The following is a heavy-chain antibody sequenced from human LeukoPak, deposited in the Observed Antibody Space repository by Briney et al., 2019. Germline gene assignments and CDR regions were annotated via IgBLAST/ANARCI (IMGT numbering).Heavy chain of an antibody. Sequence: SQTLSLTCAIYGDSVSSNSGTWNLIRQSPSRGLEWLGRTYYRSKWYNDYAVSVKSRISISPDTSKNQFSLQLNSVTPEDTAVYYCARGTTGHKMDVWGQGTTVTVSS. J-gene: IGHJ6*02. CDR1: GDSVSSNSGT. D-gene: IGHD1-1*01. CDR2: TYYRSKWYN. CDR3: ARGTTGHKMDV. V-gene: IGHV6-1*01.